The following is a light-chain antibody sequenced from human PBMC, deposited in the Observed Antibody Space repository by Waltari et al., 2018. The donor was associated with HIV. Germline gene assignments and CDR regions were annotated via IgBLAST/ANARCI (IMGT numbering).Light chain of an antibody. CDR3: CSYAGKDTLL. Sequence: QSALTQPPSVSGSPGQSVTVSCTGTSSDVGGYNYSSWYQQHPGKAPKLMIYDVNKRPAGVPDRCSGCKGANTTSLPISGVQVEDEADYYCCSYAGKDTLLFGGGTKVTVL. J-gene: IGLJ2*01. CDR2: DVN. CDR1: SSDVGGYNY. V-gene: IGLV2-11*01.